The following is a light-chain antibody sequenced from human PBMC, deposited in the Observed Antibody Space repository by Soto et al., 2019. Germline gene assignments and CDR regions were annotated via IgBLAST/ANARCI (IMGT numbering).Light chain of an antibody. Sequence: EIVLTQSPGTLSLSPGERPTLSCRASQSVSSSYLAWYQQKPGQAPRLLIYDASTRATGISARFSGSGSGTEFTLTISSLQPEDFAVYYCQQYHNWPITFGQGTRLEIK. CDR2: DAS. V-gene: IGKV3-15*01. CDR1: QSVSSSY. CDR3: QQYHNWPIT. J-gene: IGKJ5*01.